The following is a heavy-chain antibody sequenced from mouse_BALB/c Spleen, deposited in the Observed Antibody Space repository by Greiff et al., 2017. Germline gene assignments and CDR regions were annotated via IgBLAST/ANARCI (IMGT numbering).Heavy chain of an antibody. D-gene: IGHD1-1*01. CDR1: GYAFSSYW. Sequence: VQLQQSGAELVRPGSSVKISCKASGYAFSSYWMNWVKQRPGQGLEWIGQIYPGDGDTNYNGKFKGKATLTADKSSSTAYMQLSSLTSEDSAVYVCAIYYYGSSSPWFADWGQGTLVTVSA. V-gene: IGHV1-80*01. CDR3: AIYYYGSSSPWFAD. CDR2: IYPGDGDT. J-gene: IGHJ3*01.